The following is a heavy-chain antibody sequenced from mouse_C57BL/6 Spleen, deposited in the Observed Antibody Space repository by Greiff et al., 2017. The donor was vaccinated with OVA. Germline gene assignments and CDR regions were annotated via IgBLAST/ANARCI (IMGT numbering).Heavy chain of an antibody. CDR1: GYSFTGYN. CDR2: INPRCGTT. D-gene: IGHD2-1*01. V-gene: IGHV1-39*01. J-gene: IGHJ1*03. CDR3: ATLYYGNFDG. Sequence: VQLQQSGAELVKPGASVKMSCKASGYSFTGYNMNWVKQSTGKSLEWIGVINPRCGTTSYNQQFKGKATLTVDKYSSTAYMLLNSLTSEDSAVYYCATLYYGNFDGWGTGTTVTVST.